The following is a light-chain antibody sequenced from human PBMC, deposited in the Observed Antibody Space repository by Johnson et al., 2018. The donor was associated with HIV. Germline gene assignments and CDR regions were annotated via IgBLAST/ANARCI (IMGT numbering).Light chain of an antibody. CDR3: GAWDTSLSAGGV. CDR1: SYNIGNKY. V-gene: IGLV1-51*02. J-gene: IGLJ1*01. Sequence: QSVLTQPPSVSAAPGQKVTISCSGSSYNIGNKYVSWYQQLPGTAPKLLIYENTKRPSGIPDRFSGSKSGTSATLGITGLQNGDEADDYCGAWDTSLSAGGVFGSGTKVTVL. CDR2: ENT.